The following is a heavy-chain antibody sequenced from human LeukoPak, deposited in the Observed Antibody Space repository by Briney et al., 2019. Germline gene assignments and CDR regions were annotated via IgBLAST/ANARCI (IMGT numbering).Heavy chain of an antibody. V-gene: IGHV4-34*01. J-gene: IGHJ5*02. CDR2: INHSGST. D-gene: IGHD2-15*01. CDR3: ARLEPSGVKWFDP. Sequence: SETLSLTCAVYGGSFSGYYWSWIRQPPGRGLEWIGEINHSGSTNYNPSLKSRVTISVDTSKNQFSLKLSSVTAADTAVYYCARLEPSGVKWFDPWGQGTLVTVSS. CDR1: GGSFSGYY.